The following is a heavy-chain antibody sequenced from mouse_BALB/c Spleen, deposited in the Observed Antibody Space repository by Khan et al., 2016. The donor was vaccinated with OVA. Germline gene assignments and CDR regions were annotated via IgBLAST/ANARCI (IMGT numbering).Heavy chain of an antibody. CDR3: KEGSYQYYFDY. CDR1: GFTFSNYT. D-gene: IGHD6-1*01. J-gene: IGHJ2*01. CDR2: ISSGGFT. V-gene: IGHV5-6-5*01. Sequence: EVQLVESGGGLVKPGGSLKLSCAASGFTFSNYTMSWVRQTPETRLEWVASISSGGFTYYSDSVKGRFTISCYNARNILYLQMSSLMSEDTAKYYRKEGSYQYYFDYWGQGTTLTVSS.